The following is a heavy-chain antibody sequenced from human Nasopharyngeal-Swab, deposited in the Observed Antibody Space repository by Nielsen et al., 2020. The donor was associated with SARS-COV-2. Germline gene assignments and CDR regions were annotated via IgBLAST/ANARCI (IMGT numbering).Heavy chain of an antibody. J-gene: IGHJ4*02. D-gene: IGHD3-10*01. CDR2: IYWDEDE. Sequence: SGPTLVKPTQTLTLTCTFSGFSLNNNGVGVGWIRQPPGKALERLALIYWDEDERYSPSLKNRLTITKDTSKNQVVLTMTNLDPMDTATYFCVHRGAISSPYDNWGQGILVTVSS. CDR1: GFSLNNNGVG. CDR3: VHRGAISSPYDN. V-gene: IGHV2-5*02.